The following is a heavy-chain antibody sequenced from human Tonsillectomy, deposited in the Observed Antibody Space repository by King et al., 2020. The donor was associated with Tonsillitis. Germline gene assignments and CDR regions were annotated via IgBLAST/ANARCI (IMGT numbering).Heavy chain of an antibody. D-gene: IGHD5-12*01. CDR1: GFTFSNYA. Sequence: VQLVESGGGVVQPGRSLRLSCAASGFTFSNYAMHWVRQAPGKGLEWVAVISYDGSNKYYADSVKGRFTISGDNSKNTLYLQMNSLRPEETAVYYWWRITGLRPPYYYYGMDVWGQGTTVTVSS. CDR2: ISYDGSNK. CDR3: WRITGLRPPYYYYGMDV. V-gene: IGHV3-30-3*01. J-gene: IGHJ6*02.